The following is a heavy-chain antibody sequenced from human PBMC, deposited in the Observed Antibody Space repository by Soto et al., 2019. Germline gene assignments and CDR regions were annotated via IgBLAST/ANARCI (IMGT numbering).Heavy chain of an antibody. Sequence: ASVKVSCKASGYTFTSYAMHWVRQAPGQRLEWMGWINAGNGNTKYSQKFQGRVTITRDTSASTAYMELSSLRSEDTAVYYCARDCSSTSCYYYGMDVWGQGTTVTVSS. J-gene: IGHJ6*02. CDR3: ARDCSSTSCYYYGMDV. V-gene: IGHV1-3*01. D-gene: IGHD2-2*01. CDR2: INAGNGNT. CDR1: GYTFTSYA.